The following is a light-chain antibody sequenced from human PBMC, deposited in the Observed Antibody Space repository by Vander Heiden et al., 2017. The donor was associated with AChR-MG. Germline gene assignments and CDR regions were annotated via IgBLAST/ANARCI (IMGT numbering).Light chain of an antibody. CDR1: QSISSY. CDR3: QQSDSVPRT. J-gene: IGKJ1*01. CDR2: AAS. Sequence: DIQMTQSPASLSASIGDRVTISCRASQSISSYVNWYQHIPGKAPKVLIYAASRLQSGVPSSFSGSGSGTEFILTISSLQLEDFATYYCQQSDSVPRTFGQGTKVEIK. V-gene: IGKV1-39*01.